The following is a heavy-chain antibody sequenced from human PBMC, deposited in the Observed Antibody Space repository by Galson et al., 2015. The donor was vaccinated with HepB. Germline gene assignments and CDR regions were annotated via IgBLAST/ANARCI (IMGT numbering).Heavy chain of an antibody. J-gene: IGHJ6*02. CDR2: MNPYSGST. CDR3: ARGWGDYGDYISYGMDV. CDR1: GYTFIDYD. V-gene: IGHV1-8*01. Sequence: SVKVSCKASGYTFIDYDINWVRQATGQGLEWMGWMNPYSGSTGYAQNFQGRVTMTRDTAIGTAYMELSSLRSEDTSVYYCARGWGDYGDYISYGMDVCGQGTTVTVFS. D-gene: IGHD4-17*01.